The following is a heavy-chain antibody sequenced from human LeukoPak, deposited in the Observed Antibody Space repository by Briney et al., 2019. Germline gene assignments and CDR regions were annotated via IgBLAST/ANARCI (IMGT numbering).Heavy chain of an antibody. CDR3: ARDSSSGWYHDY. Sequence: GGSLRLSCAASGFTFSSYGMHWFRQAPGKGLEWVAFIRYDGSNKYYADSVKGRFTISRDNSKNTLYLQMNSLRAEDTAVYYCARDSSSGWYHDYWGQGTLVTVSS. V-gene: IGHV3-30*02. D-gene: IGHD6-19*01. CDR2: IRYDGSNK. J-gene: IGHJ4*02. CDR1: GFTFSSYG.